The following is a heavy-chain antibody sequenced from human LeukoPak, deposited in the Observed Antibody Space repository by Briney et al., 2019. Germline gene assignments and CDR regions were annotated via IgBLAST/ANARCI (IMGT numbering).Heavy chain of an antibody. J-gene: IGHJ6*03. D-gene: IGHD3-10*01. V-gene: IGHV4-4*07. Sequence: SETLSLTCTVSGGSISSYYWSWIRQPAGKGLGWIGRIYTSGSTNYNPSLKSRVTMSVDTSKNQFSLKLSSVTAADTAVYYCARGLGRPGLLWFGEYPDYYYYYMDVWGKGTTVTISS. CDR1: GGSISSYY. CDR3: ARGLGRPGLLWFGEYPDYYYYYMDV. CDR2: IYTSGST.